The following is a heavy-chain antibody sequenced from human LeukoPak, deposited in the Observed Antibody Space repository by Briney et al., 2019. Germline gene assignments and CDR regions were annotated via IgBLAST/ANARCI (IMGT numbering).Heavy chain of an antibody. CDR3: VRDRRDGKNLAYHFDF. D-gene: IGHD5-24*01. J-gene: IGHJ4*02. V-gene: IGHV3-30-3*01. Sequence: PPGRSLRRSCAASGFTFSSYAMHWVRQAPGKGLEWVAVMSYDGTSEYYADSVRGRFTISRDHSQNMLYLQMNGLRDEDTALYYCVRDRRDGKNLAYHFDFWGQGTLVTVSS. CDR2: MSYDGTSE. CDR1: GFTFSSYA.